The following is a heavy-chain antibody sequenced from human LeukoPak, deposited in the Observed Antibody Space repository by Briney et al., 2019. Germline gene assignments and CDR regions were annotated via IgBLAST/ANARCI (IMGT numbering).Heavy chain of an antibody. J-gene: IGHJ4*02. CDR1: GFTVSSNY. CDR3: ARRNTYVGDY. CDR2: ISSGGSTI. V-gene: IGHV3-11*04. Sequence: GGSLRLSCAASGFTVSSNYMSWVRQAPGKGLEWVSYISSGGSTICYADSVKGRFTISRDNAKNSLYLQMNSLRAEDTAVYYCARRNTYVGDYWGQGTLVTVSS. D-gene: IGHD4-23*01.